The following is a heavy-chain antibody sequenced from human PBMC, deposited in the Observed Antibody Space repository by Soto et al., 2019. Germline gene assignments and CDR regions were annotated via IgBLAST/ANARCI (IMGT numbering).Heavy chain of an antibody. CDR3: ALALGPTTGLDY. CDR2: IFNSGTT. V-gene: IGHV4-31*02. J-gene: IGHJ4*02. Sequence: SETLSLTCSVSGASTVSHYHWTWIRQPPGKGLEWMGYIFNSGTTFYNPSLTSRLSISMDTSGNHFSLELRSVTAADTAVYYCALALGPTTGLDYWGQGTLVTSPQ. CDR1: GASTVSHYH. D-gene: IGHD1-26*01.